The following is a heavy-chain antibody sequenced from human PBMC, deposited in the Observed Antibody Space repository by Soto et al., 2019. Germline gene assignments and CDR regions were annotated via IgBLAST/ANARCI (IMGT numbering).Heavy chain of an antibody. CDR3: ARVRRTLRFLEWLSLDY. Sequence: ASVKVSSKASGYTFTSCGISWVRQAPGQGLEWMGWISAYNGNTNYAPKLQGRVTMTTDTSTNTAYMELRSLRSDDTAVYYCARVRRTLRFLEWLSLDYWGQGTLVTVSS. CDR2: ISAYNGNT. D-gene: IGHD3-3*01. V-gene: IGHV1-18*01. J-gene: IGHJ4*02. CDR1: GYTFTSCG.